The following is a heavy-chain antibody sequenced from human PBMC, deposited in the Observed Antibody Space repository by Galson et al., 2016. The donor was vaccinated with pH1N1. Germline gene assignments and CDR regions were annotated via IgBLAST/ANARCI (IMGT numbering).Heavy chain of an antibody. CDR2: INPSDTTT. V-gene: IGHV1-46*01. Sequence: SGKVSCKASGHTFSSYYIHWVRQAPGQGLEWMGIINPSDTTTTYAQRFQARVTMTWDTSTSTVYMELSSLRSEDTAVYHGARDRGDEDKLPQLGLDYWGQGTLVTVAS. D-gene: IGHD7-27*01. J-gene: IGHJ4*02. CDR3: ARDRGDEDKLPQLGLDY. CDR1: GHTFSSYY.